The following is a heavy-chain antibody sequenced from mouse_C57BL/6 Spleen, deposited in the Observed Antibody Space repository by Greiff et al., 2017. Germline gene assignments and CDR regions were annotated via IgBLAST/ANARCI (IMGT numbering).Heavy chain of an antibody. J-gene: IGHJ2*01. Sequence: QVQLQQPGAELVKPGASVKLSCKASGYTFTSYWMHWVKQRPGQGLEWIGMIHPNSGSTNYNEKFKSKATLTVDKSSSPAYMQLSSLTSEDSAVYYCAKFYDYDVYFDYWGQGTTLTVSS. CDR3: AKFYDYDVYFDY. D-gene: IGHD2-4*01. V-gene: IGHV1-64*01. CDR2: IHPNSGST. CDR1: GYTFTSYW.